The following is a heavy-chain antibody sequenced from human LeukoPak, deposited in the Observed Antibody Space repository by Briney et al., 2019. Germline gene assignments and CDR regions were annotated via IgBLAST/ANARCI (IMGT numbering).Heavy chain of an antibody. V-gene: IGHV3-23*01. CDR1: GFTFSSYA. J-gene: IGHJ4*02. D-gene: IGHD3-9*01. CDR3: AKDVRYFDWLIFDY. Sequence: GGSLRLSCAASGFTFSSYAMSWVRQAPGKGLEWVSAISGSGGSTYYADSVKGRFTISRDNSKDTQYLQMNSLRAEDTAVYYCAKDVRYFDWLIFDYWGQGTLVTVSS. CDR2: ISGSGGST.